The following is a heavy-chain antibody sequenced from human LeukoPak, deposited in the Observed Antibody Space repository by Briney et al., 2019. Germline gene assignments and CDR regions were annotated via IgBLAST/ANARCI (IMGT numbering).Heavy chain of an antibody. J-gene: IGHJ6*03. V-gene: IGHV3-23*01. CDR2: ISGSGGTT. CDR3: AKSIEGVVRGTYYYYSYMDV. Sequence: GGSLRLSCAASGFTFSDYYMSWVRQAPGKGLEWVAVISGSGGTTYYADSVKGRFTISRDNSKKTLYLQMSSLGADDTAVHFCAKSIEGVVRGTYYYYSYMDVWGKGTTVTVSS. CDR1: GFTFSDYY. D-gene: IGHD3-3*01.